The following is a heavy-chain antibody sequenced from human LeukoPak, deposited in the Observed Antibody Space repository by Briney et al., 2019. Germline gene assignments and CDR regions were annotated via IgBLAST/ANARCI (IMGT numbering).Heavy chain of an antibody. Sequence: PSETLFLTCTVSGGSISSYYWSWIRQPPGKGLEWIGYIYTSGSTNYNPSLKSRVTISVDPSKNQFSLKLSSVTAADTAVYYCARRSIAAATFYFDYWGQGTLVTVSS. J-gene: IGHJ4*02. CDR3: ARRSIAAATFYFDY. D-gene: IGHD6-13*01. V-gene: IGHV4-4*09. CDR1: GGSISSYY. CDR2: IYTSGST.